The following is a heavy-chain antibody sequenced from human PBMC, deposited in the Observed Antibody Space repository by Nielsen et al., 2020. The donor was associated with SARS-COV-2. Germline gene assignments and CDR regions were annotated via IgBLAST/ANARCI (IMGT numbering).Heavy chain of an antibody. Sequence: GESLKISCAASGFTFSSYSMNWVRQAPGKGLEWVSSISSSSSYIYYADSVKGRFTISRDNAKNSLYLQMNSLRHEDTAVYYCARDAGIDYWGQGTLVTVSS. J-gene: IGHJ4*02. CDR1: GFTFSSYS. CDR2: ISSSSSYI. D-gene: IGHD1-14*01. CDR3: ARDAGIDY. V-gene: IGHV3-21*04.